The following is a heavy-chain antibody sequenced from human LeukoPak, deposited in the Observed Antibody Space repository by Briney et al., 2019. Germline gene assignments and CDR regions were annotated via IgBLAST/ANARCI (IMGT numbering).Heavy chain of an antibody. CDR3: ARLPPALEWSGYYYYYMDV. J-gene: IGHJ6*03. Sequence: GGSLRLSCAASGFTFSSYSMNWVRQAPGKGLEWVSSISSSSSYIYYADSVKGRFTISRDNAKNSLYLQMSSLRAEDTAVYYCARLPPALEWSGYYYYYMDVWGKGTTVTVSS. D-gene: IGHD3-3*01. CDR1: GFTFSSYS. V-gene: IGHV3-21*01. CDR2: ISSSSSYI.